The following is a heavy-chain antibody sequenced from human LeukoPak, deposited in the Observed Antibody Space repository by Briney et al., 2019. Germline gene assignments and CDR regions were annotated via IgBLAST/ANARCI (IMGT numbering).Heavy chain of an antibody. V-gene: IGHV5-51*01. D-gene: IGHD3-22*01. J-gene: IGHJ4*02. CDR3: ARQYDSSGYYSTPDY. CDR1: GYSFTSYW. Sequence: GESLKISCKGSGYSFTSYWIGWVRQMPGKGLEWMGIIYPGDSDTRYSPSFQGQVTISADKSISTAYLQWSSLKASDTAMYYCARQYDSSGYYSTPDYWGQGTLVTVSS. CDR2: IYPGDSDT.